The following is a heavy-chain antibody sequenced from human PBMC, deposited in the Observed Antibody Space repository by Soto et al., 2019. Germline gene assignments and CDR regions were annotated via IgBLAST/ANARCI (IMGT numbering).Heavy chain of an antibody. CDR2: INPSTGTT. CDR3: TRASWDRVRGVKEFDS. J-gene: IGHJ4*02. D-gene: IGHD3-10*01. V-gene: IGHV1-46*01. Sequence: QVQLVQSGAEVKKPGASVKVSCKASGYTFTNDYMHWVRQAPGQGLEWMGIINPSTGTTSYAQKFQGGVTMTRDTSASTVHMELSSVRSDDTAVYYCTRASWDRVRGVKEFDSWGQGTLVTVSS. CDR1: GYTFTNDY.